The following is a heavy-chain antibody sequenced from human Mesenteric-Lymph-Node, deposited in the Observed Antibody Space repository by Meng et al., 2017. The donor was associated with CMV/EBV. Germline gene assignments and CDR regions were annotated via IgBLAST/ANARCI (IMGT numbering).Heavy chain of an antibody. V-gene: IGHV1-3*01. Sequence: FTSYGMHWMRQGTGRGRECMGWVHDGNCNTRCTQKYKGRVTITRDRSASAGYMELSSLRSENTAVYYWARIIYGSGSYHGEEFGMDVWGQGTTVTVSS. CDR2: VHDGNCNT. CDR3: ARIIYGSGSYHGEEFGMDV. J-gene: IGHJ6*02. D-gene: IGHD3-10*01. CDR1: FTSYG.